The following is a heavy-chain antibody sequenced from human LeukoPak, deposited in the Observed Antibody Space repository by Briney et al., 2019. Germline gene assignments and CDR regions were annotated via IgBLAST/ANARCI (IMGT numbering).Heavy chain of an antibody. CDR2: ISGSGDST. D-gene: IGHD3-22*01. CDR1: GFPYRSYA. CDR3: ARQRSDGTYEN. V-gene: IGHV3-23*01. Sequence: GGPLRLFCAASGFPYRSYAMSWVRQAPGKGLEGVSCISGSGDSTYKADSVKGRFTISRDNSKNPVYLQMNSLRAEDTAVYYCARQRSDGTYENWGQGTLVTVSS. J-gene: IGHJ4*02.